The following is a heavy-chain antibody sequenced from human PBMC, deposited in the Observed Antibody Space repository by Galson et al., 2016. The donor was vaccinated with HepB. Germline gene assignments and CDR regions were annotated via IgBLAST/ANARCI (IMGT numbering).Heavy chain of an antibody. CDR2: ISSDGSDK. V-gene: IGHV3-30*03. Sequence: SLRLSCAASGLIFSNYGMHWVRQAPGKGLEWVAVISSDGSDKVYADSVKGRFTISRDNSKNTVYLHMNSVRVEDTAVYYCASGISPHYDYGMDVWGQGTTVTVTS. D-gene: IGHD3-10*01. CDR1: GLIFSNYG. CDR3: ASGISPHYDYGMDV. J-gene: IGHJ6*02.